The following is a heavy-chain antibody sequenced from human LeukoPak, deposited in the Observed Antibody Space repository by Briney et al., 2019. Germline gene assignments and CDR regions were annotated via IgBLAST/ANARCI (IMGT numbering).Heavy chain of an antibody. D-gene: IGHD3-22*01. CDR3: ATSNGGYGNYYDSSGYYNY. CDR2: IIPIFGTA. Sequence: SVKVSCKASGGTFSSYAISWVRQAPGQGLEWMGGIIPIFGTANYAQKFQGRVTITADESTSTAYMELSSLRSEDTAVYYCATSNGGYGNYYDSSGYYNYWGQGTLVTVSS. V-gene: IGHV1-69*13. CDR1: GGTFSSYA. J-gene: IGHJ4*02.